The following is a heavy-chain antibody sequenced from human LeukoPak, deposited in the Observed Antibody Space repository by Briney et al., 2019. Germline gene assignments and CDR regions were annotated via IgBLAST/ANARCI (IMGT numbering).Heavy chain of an antibody. V-gene: IGHV3-48*03. CDR3: ARVATMVRVPLDALDI. CDR1: GFTFSGCE. J-gene: IGHJ3*02. Sequence: GGSLRLSCAISGFTFSGCELTWVRQAPGKGQEWISYISRSGNTIYYADSVKGRFTTSRDNAKNSLYLQMNSLRVEDTAVYYCARVATMVRVPLDALDIWGQGTMVSVSS. D-gene: IGHD3-10*01. CDR2: ISRSGNTI.